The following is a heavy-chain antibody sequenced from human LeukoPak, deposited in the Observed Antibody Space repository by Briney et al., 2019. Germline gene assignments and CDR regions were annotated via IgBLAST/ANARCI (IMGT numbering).Heavy chain of an antibody. CDR1: GGSICSGSYY. CDR3: ARGGGYCSGGSCVRYFDL. CDR2: IYTSGRT. D-gene: IGHD2-15*01. V-gene: IGHV4-61*02. J-gene: IGHJ2*01. Sequence: SQTLSLTCTVSGGSICSGSYYWSSIRQPAGRGLEWIGRIYTSGRTNYNPSLKSRVTISVDTSKNQFSLKLSSVTAADTAVYYCARGGGYCSGGSCVRYFDLWGRGTLVTVST.